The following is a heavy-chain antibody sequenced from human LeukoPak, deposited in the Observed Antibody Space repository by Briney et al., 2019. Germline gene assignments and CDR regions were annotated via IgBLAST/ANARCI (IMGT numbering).Heavy chain of an antibody. D-gene: IGHD2-2*01. CDR1: GFTFSNYA. V-gene: IGHV3-23*01. CDR2: VSAGGGDT. CDR3: AKDYCTGTNCYGDY. Sequence: GGSLRLSCAASGFTFSNYAMTWVRQAPGQGLEWVSAVSAGGGDTYYADSVKGRFTISRDNSKSTLYLQMNSLRAEDTAVYYCAKDYCTGTNCYGDYWGQGTLVTVSS. J-gene: IGHJ4*02.